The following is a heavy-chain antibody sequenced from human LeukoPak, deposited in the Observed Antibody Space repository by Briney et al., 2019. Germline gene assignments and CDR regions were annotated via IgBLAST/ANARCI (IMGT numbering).Heavy chain of an antibody. V-gene: IGHV3-7*01. Sequence: GGSLRLSCAASGFTFSSYSMSWVRQAPGKGLEWVASVKKDGSEKYYVDSVKGRFTISIDNAKRSLYLQMYSLRAEDTAVYYCASTSYDFWSGYAPDGAFDIWGQGTMVTVSS. CDR3: ASTSYDFWSGYAPDGAFDI. CDR2: VKKDGSEK. D-gene: IGHD3/OR15-3a*01. J-gene: IGHJ3*02. CDR1: GFTFSSYS.